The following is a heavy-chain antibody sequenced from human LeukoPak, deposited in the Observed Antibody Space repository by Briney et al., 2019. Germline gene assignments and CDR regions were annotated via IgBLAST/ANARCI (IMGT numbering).Heavy chain of an antibody. CDR3: ARIRSGYYSDY. CDR2: ISSSSSTI. D-gene: IGHD3-22*01. J-gene: IGHJ4*02. V-gene: IGHV3-48*02. CDR1: GFTFSNSG. Sequence: GGSLRLSCAGSGFTFSNSGMSWVRQAPGKGLEWVSYISSSSSTIYYADSVKGRFTISRDSAENSLFLQMSSLRDEDTAVYYCARIRSGYYSDYWGQGTLVTVSS.